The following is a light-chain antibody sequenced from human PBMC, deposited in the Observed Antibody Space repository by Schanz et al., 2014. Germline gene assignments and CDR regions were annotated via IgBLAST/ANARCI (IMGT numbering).Light chain of an antibody. J-gene: IGKJ1*01. Sequence: EIVLTQSPSTLSLSPGERATLSCRASQSVSSSYLAWYQQKPGQAPRLLIYGASSRATGIPDRFSGSGSGTDFTLTISRLEPEDFAVYYCQQYSYWPLTFGQGTKVEIK. CDR1: QSVSSSY. V-gene: IGKV3-20*01. CDR2: GAS. CDR3: QQYSYWPLT.